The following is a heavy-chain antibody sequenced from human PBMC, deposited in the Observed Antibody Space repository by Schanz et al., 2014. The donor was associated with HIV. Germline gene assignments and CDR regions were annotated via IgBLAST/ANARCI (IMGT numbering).Heavy chain of an antibody. V-gene: IGHV3-30-3*01. CDR2: ISYDGSNK. Sequence: VHLLESGGGLVQPGGSLRLSCAASGFTFSSYAMHWVRQAPGKGLEWVAVISYDGSNKYYADSVKGRFTISRDSAKNSLYLQMNSLRVDDTAVYYCARDRQPSSYRGLDVWGQGTTVTVSS. J-gene: IGHJ6*02. CDR3: ARDRQPSSYRGLDV. CDR1: GFTFSSYA. D-gene: IGHD6-6*01.